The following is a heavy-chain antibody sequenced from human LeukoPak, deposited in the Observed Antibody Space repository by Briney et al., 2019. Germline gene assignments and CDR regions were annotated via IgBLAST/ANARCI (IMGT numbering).Heavy chain of an antibody. Sequence: GGSLRLSRAASGFTFDDYAMHWVRQAPGKGLEWVSLISGDGGSTYYADSVKGRFTISRDNSKNSLYLQMNSLRTEDTALYYCAKVPRFGELFFYFDYWGQGTLVTVSS. CDR3: AKVPRFGELFFYFDY. J-gene: IGHJ4*02. V-gene: IGHV3-43*02. CDR2: ISGDGGST. D-gene: IGHD3-10*01. CDR1: GFTFDDYA.